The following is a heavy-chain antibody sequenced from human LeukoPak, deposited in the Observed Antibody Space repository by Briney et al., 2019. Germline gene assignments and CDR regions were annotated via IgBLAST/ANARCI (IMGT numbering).Heavy chain of an antibody. CDR2: INPNSGGT. Sequence: ASVKVSCKASGYTFTGYYMHWVRQAPGQGLEWMGWINPNSGGTNYAQKFQGRVTMTRDTSISTAYMELSSLRSEDTAVYYCARESSITIFGVVITGYYYYMDVWGKGTTVTVSS. J-gene: IGHJ6*03. V-gene: IGHV1-2*02. D-gene: IGHD3-3*01. CDR1: GYTFTGYY. CDR3: ARESSITIFGVVITGYYYYMDV.